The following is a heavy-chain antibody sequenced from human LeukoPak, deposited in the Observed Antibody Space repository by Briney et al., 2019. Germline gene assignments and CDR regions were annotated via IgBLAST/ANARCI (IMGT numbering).Heavy chain of an antibody. CDR3: ARPKGATYSPSDY. D-gene: IGHD6-13*01. Sequence: GGSLRLSCAASGFTVSSNYMSWVRQAPGKGLEWVSVIYTGGTTYYADSVKGRFTISRDNAKNSLYLQMNGLRAEDTAVYYCARPKGATYSPSDYWGQGTLVTVSS. V-gene: IGHV3-53*01. J-gene: IGHJ4*02. CDR2: IYTGGTT. CDR1: GFTVSSNY.